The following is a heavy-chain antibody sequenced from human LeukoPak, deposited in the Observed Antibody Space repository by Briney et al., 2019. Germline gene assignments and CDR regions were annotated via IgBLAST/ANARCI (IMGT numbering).Heavy chain of an antibody. Sequence: GGSLRLSCAASGFTFSSYAMSWVRQAPGKGLEWVSAISGSGGSTYYVDSVKGRFTISRDNSKNTLYLQMNSLRAEDTAVYYCAKDKVVGTYYFDYWGQGTLVTVSS. V-gene: IGHV3-23*01. J-gene: IGHJ4*02. CDR2: ISGSGGST. CDR1: GFTFSSYA. D-gene: IGHD1-14*01. CDR3: AKDKVVGTYYFDY.